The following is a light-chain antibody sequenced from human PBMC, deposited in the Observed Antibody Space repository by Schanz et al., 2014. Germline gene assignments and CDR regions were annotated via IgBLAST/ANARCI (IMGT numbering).Light chain of an antibody. J-gene: IGLJ2*01. V-gene: IGLV2-8*01. CDR3: SSYAGSSVV. CDR2: EVS. CDR1: SSDVGGYNY. Sequence: QSVLTQPASVSGSPGQSITISCTGTSSDVGGYNYVSWYQQHPGKAPKLIIYEVSKRPSGVPDRFSGSKSGNTASLTVSGLQAEDEAIYFCSSYAGSSVVFGGGTKLTVL.